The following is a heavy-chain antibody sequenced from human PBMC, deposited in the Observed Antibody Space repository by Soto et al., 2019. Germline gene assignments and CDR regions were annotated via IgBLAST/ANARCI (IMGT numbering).Heavy chain of an antibody. CDR3: ARETPLHPDYGGNPFSDY. J-gene: IGHJ4*02. Sequence: GGSLRLSCAASGFTLSGYTMNWVRQAPGKGLEWVSLISSSSSYIHYADSVKGRFTISRDNAKNSLYLQMNSLRAEDTAVYYCARETPLHPDYGGNPFSDYWGQGTLVTVYS. D-gene: IGHD4-17*01. V-gene: IGHV3-21*01. CDR2: ISSSSSYI. CDR1: GFTLSGYT.